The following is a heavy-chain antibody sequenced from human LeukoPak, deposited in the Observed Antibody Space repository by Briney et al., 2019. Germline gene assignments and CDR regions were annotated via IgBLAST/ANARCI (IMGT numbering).Heavy chain of an antibody. J-gene: IGHJ4*02. V-gene: IGHV3-23*01. CDR1: GFTISSYA. D-gene: IGHD3-22*01. CDR2: MSGSGGST. Sequence: GGSLRLSCAVSGFTISSYAMSWVRQAPGKGLEWVSAMSGSGGSTYYADSVKGRITISRDNSKNMLYLEMNSLRAEDTAVYYCAKESEYDSSGYLTFDYWGQGTLVTVSS. CDR3: AKESEYDSSGYLTFDY.